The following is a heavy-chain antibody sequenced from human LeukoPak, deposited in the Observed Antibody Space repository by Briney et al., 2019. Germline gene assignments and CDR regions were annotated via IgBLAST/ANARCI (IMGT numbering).Heavy chain of an antibody. V-gene: IGHV4-59*12. CDR1: GGSITSYY. Sequence: SETLSLTCTVSGGSITSYYWSWIRQPPGKGLGWIGYIYYSGSTNHNPSLKSRVTISVDTSKNQFSLKLSSVTAADTAVYYCAREREYGDYDHWGQGTLVTVSS. CDR2: IYYSGST. D-gene: IGHD4-17*01. J-gene: IGHJ4*02. CDR3: AREREYGDYDH.